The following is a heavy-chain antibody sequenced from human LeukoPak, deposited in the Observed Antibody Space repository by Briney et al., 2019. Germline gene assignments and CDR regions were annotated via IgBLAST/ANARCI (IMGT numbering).Heavy chain of an antibody. CDR1: GYTFTSYY. CDR2: INPSGGST. D-gene: IGHD4-17*01. Sequence: ASVKVSCKASGYTFTSYYMHWVRQAPGQGLEWMGIINPSGGSTSYAQKFQGRVTMTRDTSISTAYMELSRLRSDDTALYYCARGDYGEQSIFDYWGQGTLVTVSS. V-gene: IGHV1-46*01. J-gene: IGHJ4*02. CDR3: ARGDYGEQSIFDY.